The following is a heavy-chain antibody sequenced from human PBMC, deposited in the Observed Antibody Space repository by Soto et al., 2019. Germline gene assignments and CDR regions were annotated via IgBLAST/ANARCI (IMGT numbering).Heavy chain of an antibody. V-gene: IGHV4-59*01. J-gene: IGHJ4*02. CDR1: GGPISGYY. D-gene: IGHD1-26*01. CDR3: ARYTDTYYSY. Sequence: PSETLSLTCTVSGGPISGYYWGWVRQPPGKGLEWIGYIHYSGSTKYNPPLKSRVTMSVDTSKNQFSLSLISLTAADTAVYYCARYTDTYYSYWGQGTPVTVSS. CDR2: IHYSGST.